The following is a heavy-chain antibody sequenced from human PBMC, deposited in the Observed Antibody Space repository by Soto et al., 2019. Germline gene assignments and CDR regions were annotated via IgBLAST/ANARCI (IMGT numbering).Heavy chain of an antibody. D-gene: IGHD3-16*01. Sequence: SETLSLTCTVSGGSISSYYWSWIRQPPGKGLEWIGYIYYSGSTNYNPSLKSRVTISVDTSKNQFSLKLSSVTAADTAVYYCARAVSDYVWGSYGYYFDSWVQGT. CDR2: IYYSGST. CDR3: ARAVSDYVWGSYGYYFDS. CDR1: GGSISSYY. J-gene: IGHJ4*02. V-gene: IGHV4-59*01.